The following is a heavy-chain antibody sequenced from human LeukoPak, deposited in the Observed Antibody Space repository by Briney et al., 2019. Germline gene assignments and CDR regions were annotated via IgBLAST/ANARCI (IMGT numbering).Heavy chain of an antibody. CDR1: GFTLSSYE. J-gene: IGHJ5*02. V-gene: IGHV3-48*03. CDR2: ISCSRSTM. CDR3: ARRFDL. Sequence: GGALSLSCTASGFTLSSYEMNGVGQAPAKEVEGVSKISCSRSTMYYTDSVKGRFTISRDNAKNSLFLQMNSLRAEDTAIYYCARRFDLWGQGTLVTVSS.